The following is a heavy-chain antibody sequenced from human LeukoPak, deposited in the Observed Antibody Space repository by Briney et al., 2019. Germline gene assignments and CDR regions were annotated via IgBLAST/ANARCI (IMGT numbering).Heavy chain of an antibody. Sequence: SETLSLTCSVSGGSMGTYYWSWIRQPPGKGLEWIGYIYYTGSTYYNSSLSSRVTISLDTSKNQFSLKLSSVTAADTAMYYCARCGYSYGTGYHFDFWGQGTLVTVSS. J-gene: IGHJ4*02. V-gene: IGHV4-59*01. CDR3: ARCGYSYGTGYHFDF. CDR1: GGSMGTYY. CDR2: IYYTGST. D-gene: IGHD5-18*01.